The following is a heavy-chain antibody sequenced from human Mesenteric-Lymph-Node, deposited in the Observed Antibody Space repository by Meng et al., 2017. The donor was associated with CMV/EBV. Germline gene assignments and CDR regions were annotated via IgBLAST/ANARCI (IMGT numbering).Heavy chain of an antibody. CDR1: VGILYSYS. J-gene: IGHJ4*02. Sequence: SVGILYSYSISWVRQAPGQGLEWMGGILPIFRTPNYAQKFQDRVTITADESTSTAYLEVTSLRSEDTAVYYCARGGLSSTWYSSLDYWGQGTLVTVSS. V-gene: IGHV1-69*01. CDR3: ARGGLSSTWYSSLDY. D-gene: IGHD6-13*01. CDR2: ILPIFRTP.